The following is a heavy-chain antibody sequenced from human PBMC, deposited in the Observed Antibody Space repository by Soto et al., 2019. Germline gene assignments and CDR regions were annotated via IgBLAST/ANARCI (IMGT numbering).Heavy chain of an antibody. Sequence: GGSLRLSCAASGFTFTSHAMHWVRQTPGKGLEWLSHISPKSTYRNYADSVKGRFTISRDNTKSSLFLQMNSLGVEDTAVYYCARGGGGGLFEHWGQRVLVTVSS. CDR2: ISPKSTYR. D-gene: IGHD2-21*01. CDR3: ARGGGGGLFEH. CDR1: GFTFTSHA. J-gene: IGHJ4*02. V-gene: IGHV3-21*05.